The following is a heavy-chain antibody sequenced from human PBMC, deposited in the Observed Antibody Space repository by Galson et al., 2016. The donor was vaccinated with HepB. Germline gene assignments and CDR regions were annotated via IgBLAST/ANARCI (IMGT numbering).Heavy chain of an antibody. CDR3: ARDSRRDYFSGSSAFDY. V-gene: IGHV1-18*04. J-gene: IGHJ4*02. Sequence: SVKVSCKASGYTFTNYGISWVRQAPGQGLEWMGWISVYKGDRNTNYAQKFKGRVTMTIDTSTSTAYMELRSLRSDDTAVYYCARDSRRDYFSGSSAFDYWGQRTLVTVSS. CDR1: GYTFTNYG. D-gene: IGHD3-10*01. CDR2: ISVYKGDRNT.